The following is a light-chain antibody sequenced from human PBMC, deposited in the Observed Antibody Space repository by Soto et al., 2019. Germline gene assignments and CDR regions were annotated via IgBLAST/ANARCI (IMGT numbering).Light chain of an antibody. J-gene: IGKJ4*01. V-gene: IGKV4-1*01. CDR1: QSVLYSSNNKNY. CDR2: WAS. Sequence: DIVMTQSPDSLAVSLGERATINCKSSQSVLYSSNNKNYLAWYQQKPGQPPKLLIYWASTRESGVPDRFSGSGSGTDFTLTISSLKAADVAVYYGQQYYSTPLTFGGRTKMEIK. CDR3: QQYYSTPLT.